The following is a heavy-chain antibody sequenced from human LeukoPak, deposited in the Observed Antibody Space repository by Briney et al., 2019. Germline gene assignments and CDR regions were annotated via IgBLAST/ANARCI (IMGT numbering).Heavy chain of an antibody. CDR1: GFTFSRYW. D-gene: IGHD3-9*01. V-gene: IGHV3-7*04. CDR3: ARNDIGAFDI. Sequence: GGSLRLSCAASGFTFSRYWMSWVRQAPGKGLEWVANIKQDGSEKYYVDSVKGRFTISKDNAKDSLYLQMNSLRAEDTAVYYCARNDIGAFDIWGQGTMVSVSA. J-gene: IGHJ3*02. CDR2: IKQDGSEK.